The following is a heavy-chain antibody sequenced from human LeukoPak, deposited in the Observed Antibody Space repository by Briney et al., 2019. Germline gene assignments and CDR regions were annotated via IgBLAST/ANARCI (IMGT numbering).Heavy chain of an antibody. CDR1: GFTFSSYG. Sequence: GGSLRLSCAASGFTFSSYGMHWVRQAPGKGLEWVAVIWYGGSNKYYADSVKGRFTISRDNSKNTLYLQMNSLRAEDTAVYYCAKDSGSYYVGYWGQGTLVTVSS. V-gene: IGHV3-30*02. J-gene: IGHJ4*02. CDR3: AKDSGSYYVGY. D-gene: IGHD1-26*01. CDR2: IWYGGSNK.